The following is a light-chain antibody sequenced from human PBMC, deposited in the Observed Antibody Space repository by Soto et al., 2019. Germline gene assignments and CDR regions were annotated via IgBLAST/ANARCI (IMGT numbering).Light chain of an antibody. CDR2: WAS. CDR3: KQYYSTPTT. CDR1: QSVLYSSNNKNY. J-gene: IGKJ3*01. V-gene: IGKV4-1*01. Sequence: DIVMTQSPDSLAVSLGERATINCKSSQSVLYSSNNKNYLAWYQQKPGQPPKLLIYWASTRESGVPDRFSGSGSGTDFNLTISSLQAEDVAVYYCKQYYSTPTTFRTGTKVDIK.